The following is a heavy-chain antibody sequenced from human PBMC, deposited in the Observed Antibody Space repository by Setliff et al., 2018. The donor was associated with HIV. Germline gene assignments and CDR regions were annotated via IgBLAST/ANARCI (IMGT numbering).Heavy chain of an antibody. V-gene: IGHV3-23*01. CDR2: VNGDGGST. CDR1: GFTFSDYT. D-gene: IGHD3-10*01. Sequence: GRSLRLSCASSGFTFSDYTMNWVRQAPGKGLEWVSSVNGDGGSTHHANSVKGRFTIPRDKSNNTLYLQMNSLRDDDTAVYYCAKDIPDRGSAFDIWGQGTMVTVSS. CDR3: AKDIPDRGSAFDI. J-gene: IGHJ3*02.